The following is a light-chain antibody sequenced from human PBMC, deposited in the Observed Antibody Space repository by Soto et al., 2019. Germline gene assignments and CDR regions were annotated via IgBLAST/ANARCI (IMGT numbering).Light chain of an antibody. CDR2: SDN. CDR3: AGWDNSLNGYV. V-gene: IGLV1-44*01. Sequence: QSVLTQPPSASGTPGQRVAISCSGASSNIGSTRANWYRQLPGTAPKLLIYSDNQRPSGVPDRFSGSKSGTSASLAISGLQSEDEADYYCAGWDNSLNGYVFGTGTKLTVL. J-gene: IGLJ1*01. CDR1: SSNIGSTR.